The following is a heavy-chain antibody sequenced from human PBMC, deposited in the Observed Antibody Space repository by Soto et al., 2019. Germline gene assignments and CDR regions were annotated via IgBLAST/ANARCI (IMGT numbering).Heavy chain of an antibody. CDR2: INPYNGNT. J-gene: IGHJ4*02. CDR1: GYTFTSYG. Sequence: ASVKVSCKASGYTFTSYGISWVRQAPGQGLEWMAWINPYNGNTKYAEKFLGRVTVTADTSTATAYMEVRSLTSDDTAVFYCARVGVGLAAPRVWPYWGQGTPVTVSS. V-gene: IGHV1-18*01. D-gene: IGHD6-13*01. CDR3: ARVGVGLAAPRVWPY.